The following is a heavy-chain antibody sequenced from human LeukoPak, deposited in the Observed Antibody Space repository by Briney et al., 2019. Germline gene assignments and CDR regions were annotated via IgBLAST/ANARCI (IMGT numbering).Heavy chain of an antibody. D-gene: IGHD3-10*01. CDR3: ARVKGITMVRGGGLDY. Sequence: PSETQSLTCTVSGASISSYYWSWIRQPPGKGLEWIGYIYYSGSTNYNPSLKSRVTISVDTSKKQFSLKLSSVTAADTAVYYCARVKGITMVRGGGLDYWGQGTLVTVSS. CDR2: IYYSGST. CDR1: GASISSYY. V-gene: IGHV4-59*12. J-gene: IGHJ4*02.